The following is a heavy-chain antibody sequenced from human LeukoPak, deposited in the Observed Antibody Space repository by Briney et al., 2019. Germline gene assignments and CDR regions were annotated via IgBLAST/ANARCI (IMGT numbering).Heavy chain of an antibody. D-gene: IGHD1-26*01. V-gene: IGHV3-23*01. Sequence: GGSLRLSCAASGFTFSSYSMNWVRQAPGKGLEWVSAISGSGGSTYYADSVKGRFTISRDNSKNTLYLQMNSLRADDTAVYYCASQSGSFSTRYYFDYWGQGTLVTVSS. CDR2: ISGSGGST. J-gene: IGHJ4*02. CDR1: GFTFSSYS. CDR3: ASQSGSFSTRYYFDY.